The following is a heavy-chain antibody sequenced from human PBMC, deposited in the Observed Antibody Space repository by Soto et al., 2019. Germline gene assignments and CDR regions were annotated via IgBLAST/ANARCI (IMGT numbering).Heavy chain of an antibody. Sequence: PGESLKISCKGSGYSFTSYWISWVRQMPGKGLEWMGRIDPSDSYTNYSPTFQGHVTISADKSISTAYLQWSSLKASDTAMYYCARHDGLAGCSSTSCYYHWFDPWGQGTLVTV. CDR3: ARHDGLAGCSSTSCYYHWFDP. J-gene: IGHJ5*02. CDR2: IDPSDSYT. CDR1: GYSFTSYW. V-gene: IGHV5-10-1*01. D-gene: IGHD2-2*01.